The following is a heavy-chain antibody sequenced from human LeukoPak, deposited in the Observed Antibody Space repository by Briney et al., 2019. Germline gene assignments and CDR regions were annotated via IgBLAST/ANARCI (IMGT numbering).Heavy chain of an antibody. D-gene: IGHD3-10*01. CDR1: GGSISSYY. V-gene: IGHV4-39*01. CDR2: IYYSGST. Sequence: SETLSLTCTVSGGSISSYYWGWIRQPPGKGLEWIGSIYYSGSTYYNPSLKSRVTISVDTSKNQFSLKLSSVTAADTAVYYCARPGYYGSGSYYNGHFDYWGQGTLVTVSS. CDR3: ARPGYYGSGSYYNGHFDY. J-gene: IGHJ4*02.